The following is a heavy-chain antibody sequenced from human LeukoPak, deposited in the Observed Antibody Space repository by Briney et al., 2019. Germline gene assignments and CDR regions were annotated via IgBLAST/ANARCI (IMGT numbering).Heavy chain of an antibody. CDR1: GFTFSSYA. CDR2: ISGSGDNT. Sequence: GGSLRLSCAASGFTFSSYAMSWVRQAPGKGLEWVSSISGSGDNTYYADSVKGRFTISRDNSKNTVYLQMNSLRAEDTAVYFCAKDFAMVRGGLDVWGQGTTVTVSS. V-gene: IGHV3-23*01. J-gene: IGHJ6*02. D-gene: IGHD3-10*01. CDR3: AKDFAMVRGGLDV.